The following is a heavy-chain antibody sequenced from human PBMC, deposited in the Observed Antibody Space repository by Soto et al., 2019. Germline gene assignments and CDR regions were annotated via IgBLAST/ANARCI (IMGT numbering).Heavy chain of an antibody. D-gene: IGHD3-22*01. Sequence: QVQLVQSGAEVKKPGSSVKVSCKTSGGTFSSYAISWVRQAPGQGLEWMGGIIPMFGTANYAQKFQGRVTIXAXEXXSTAYMEPSSLKSEDTAVYYCAASRANYYDSRGYYYSTFDYWGQGTVVSVSS. CDR2: IIPMFGTA. J-gene: IGHJ4*02. CDR1: GGTFSSYA. CDR3: AASRANYYDSRGYYYSTFDY. V-gene: IGHV1-69*12.